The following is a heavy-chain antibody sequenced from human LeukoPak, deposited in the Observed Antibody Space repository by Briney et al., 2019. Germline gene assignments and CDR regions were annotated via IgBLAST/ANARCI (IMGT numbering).Heavy chain of an antibody. J-gene: IGHJ4*02. D-gene: IGHD2-8*01. Sequence: GGSLRLSCTASGCTFSSYEMNWVRQAPGRGLEWVSYISSGSSSIYYADSVKGRFTISRDNAKNSLYLQMNSLRAEDTAVYYCARDALFYKGGFDYWGQGTLVTVSS. CDR1: GCTFSSYE. CDR3: ARDALFYKGGFDY. V-gene: IGHV3-48*03. CDR2: ISSGSSSI.